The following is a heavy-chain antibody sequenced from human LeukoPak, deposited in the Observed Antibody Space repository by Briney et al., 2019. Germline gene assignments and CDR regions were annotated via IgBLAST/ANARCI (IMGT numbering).Heavy chain of an antibody. J-gene: IGHJ5*02. V-gene: IGHV5-51*01. D-gene: IGHD5-18*01. Sequence: GESLQISCKGSGYRFTSYWIGWVRQLPGKGLEWMGIIYPGDSDTRYSPSFQGQVTISADKSISTAYLQWSSLKASDTAMYYCARRGYSYGYFWFDPWGQGTLVTVSS. CDR1: GYRFTSYW. CDR3: ARRGYSYGYFWFDP. CDR2: IYPGDSDT.